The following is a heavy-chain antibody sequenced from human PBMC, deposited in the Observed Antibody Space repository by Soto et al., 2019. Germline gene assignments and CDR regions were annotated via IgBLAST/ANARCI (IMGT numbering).Heavy chain of an antibody. V-gene: IGHV1-69*01. J-gene: IGHJ6*02. Sequence: QVQLVQSGAEVKKPGSSVKVSCKASGGTFSSYAISWVRQAPGQGLEWMGGIIPIFGTANYAQKFQGRVTITADESTSTAYIELSRLRSEDTAVYYCARGLEQLVRYYYYGIDVWGQGTTVTVSS. CDR1: GGTFSSYA. D-gene: IGHD6-6*01. CDR2: IIPIFGTA. CDR3: ARGLEQLVRYYYYGIDV.